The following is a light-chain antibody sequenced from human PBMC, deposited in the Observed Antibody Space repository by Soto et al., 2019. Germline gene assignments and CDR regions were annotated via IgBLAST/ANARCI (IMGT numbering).Light chain of an antibody. J-gene: IGKJ5*01. CDR1: QSVSGN. Sequence: EIVMTQSPATLSVSPGERATLSCRASQSVSGNLAWYQQKPGQSPRLLIYGASTRATGIPARFSGSGSGTEFTLTISSLQSEDFAVYYGQQYNNWPPITVGQGTRLESK. CDR2: GAS. CDR3: QQYNNWPPIT. V-gene: IGKV3-15*01.